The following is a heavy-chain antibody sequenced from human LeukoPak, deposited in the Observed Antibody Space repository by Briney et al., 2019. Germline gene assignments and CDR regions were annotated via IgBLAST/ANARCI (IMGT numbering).Heavy chain of an antibody. CDR1: GYTFTSYY. CDR2: INPSGGST. Sequence: ASVKVSCKASGYTFTSYYMHWVRQAPGQGLEWMGTINPSGGSTTSAQKFQDRVIMTRDMSTSTVYMELSSLRSEDTAVYYCARVDTGRGSGKYWGQGTLVTVSS. CDR3: ARVDTGRGSGKY. J-gene: IGHJ4*02. V-gene: IGHV1-46*01. D-gene: IGHD6-25*01.